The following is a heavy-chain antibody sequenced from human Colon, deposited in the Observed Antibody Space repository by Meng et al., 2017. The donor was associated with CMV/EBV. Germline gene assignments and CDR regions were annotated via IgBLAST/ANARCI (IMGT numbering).Heavy chain of an antibody. V-gene: IGHV4-38-2*01. Sequence: GSLRLSCSVSGYSVGSVFYWGWIRQPPGRGLEWIGCIYHGGSTSYNPSLKSRSIISGDTSKNQLSLRLSSVAATDTAVYYCASQLRVANFGMVIPFDYWGQGMLVTVSS. CDR3: ASQLRVANFGMVIPFDY. J-gene: IGHJ4*02. CDR1: GYSVGSVFY. CDR2: IYHGGST. D-gene: IGHD3-3*01.